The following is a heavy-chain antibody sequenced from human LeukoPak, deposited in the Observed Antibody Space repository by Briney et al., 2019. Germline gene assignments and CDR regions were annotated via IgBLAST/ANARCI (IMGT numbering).Heavy chain of an antibody. CDR2: IYYSGST. V-gene: IGHV4-59*01. CDR3: ARVVDTAMAFDY. D-gene: IGHD5-18*01. Sequence: SETLSLTCTVSGGSISSYYWSWIRQPPGKGLEWIGYIYYSGSTNYNPSLKSRVTISVDTSKNQFSLKPSSVTAADTAVYYCARVVDTAMAFDYWGQGTLVTVSS. J-gene: IGHJ4*02. CDR1: GGSISSYY.